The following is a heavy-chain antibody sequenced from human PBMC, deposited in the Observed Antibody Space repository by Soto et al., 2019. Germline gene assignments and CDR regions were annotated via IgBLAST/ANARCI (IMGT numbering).Heavy chain of an antibody. CDR1: GFTFSSYA. V-gene: IGHV3-23*01. D-gene: IGHD6-19*01. Sequence: EVQLLESGGGLVQPGGSLRLSCEASGFTFSSYAMSWVRQAPGKGLEWVSAISGSGGSTYYADSVKGRFTISRDNSKNTLYLQMNSLRAEDTAVYYCAKVRGGAVAGRSTDYWGQGTLVTVSS. CDR3: AKVRGGAVAGRSTDY. CDR2: ISGSGGST. J-gene: IGHJ4*02.